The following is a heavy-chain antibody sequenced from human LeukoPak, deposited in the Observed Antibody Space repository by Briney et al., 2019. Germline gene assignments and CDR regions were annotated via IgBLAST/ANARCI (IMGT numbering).Heavy chain of an antibody. D-gene: IGHD2-15*01. Sequence: SVKVSCKASGGTFSSYAISWVRQAPGQGLEWMGGIIPIFGTANYAQKFQGRVTITADESTSTAYMELSSLRSEDTAVYYCARVCSGGRCYLRDAFDIWGQGTMVTVSS. CDR2: IIPIFGTA. CDR3: ARVCSGGRCYLRDAFDI. CDR1: GGTFSSYA. J-gene: IGHJ3*02. V-gene: IGHV1-69*13.